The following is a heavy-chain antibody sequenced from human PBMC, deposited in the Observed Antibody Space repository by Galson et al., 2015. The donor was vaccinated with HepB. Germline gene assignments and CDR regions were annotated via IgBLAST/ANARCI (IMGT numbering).Heavy chain of an antibody. Sequence: SVKVSCKASGYTFSNYDLSWVRQAPGQGLEWMGWISRYNGRTNYAPKFQGRITMATDTSTNTATNTNTFYMELRSLRSDDTAVYYCARDSGRVDYWGQGTLVTVSS. CDR2: ISRYNGRT. CDR1: GYTFSNYD. V-gene: IGHV1-18*01. CDR3: ARDSGRVDY. J-gene: IGHJ4*02. D-gene: IGHD3-10*01.